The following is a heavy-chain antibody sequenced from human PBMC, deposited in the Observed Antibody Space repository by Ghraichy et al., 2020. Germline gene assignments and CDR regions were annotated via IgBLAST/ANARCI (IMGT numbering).Heavy chain of an antibody. D-gene: IGHD3-9*01. Sequence: SETLSLTCTVSGGSISSYYWSWIRQPPGKGLEWIGYIYYSGSTNYNPSLKSRVTISVDTSKNQFSLKLSSVTAADTAVYYCARASALRYFDWLYPVGPFDYWGQGTLVTVSS. CDR3: ARASALRYFDWLYPVGPFDY. V-gene: IGHV4-59*01. CDR1: GGSISSYY. J-gene: IGHJ4*02. CDR2: IYYSGST.